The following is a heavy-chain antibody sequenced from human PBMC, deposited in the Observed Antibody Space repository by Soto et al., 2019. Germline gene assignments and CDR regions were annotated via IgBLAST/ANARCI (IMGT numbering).Heavy chain of an antibody. CDR3: ERLRVTYCSSTSCLYYLDY. J-gene: IGHJ4*02. CDR1: GYTLTGYK. Sequence: QVQLVQSGAEVRKPGASVRVSCKATGYTLTGYKMHWVRQAPGQGLEWMGWINPKNGGTNYAKKFQGRVTMTRQASMSTAYVELSRLISDDTAVYYWERLRVTYCSSTSCLYYLDYWGQGTLVTVSS. V-gene: IGHV1-2*02. CDR2: INPKNGGT. D-gene: IGHD2-2*01.